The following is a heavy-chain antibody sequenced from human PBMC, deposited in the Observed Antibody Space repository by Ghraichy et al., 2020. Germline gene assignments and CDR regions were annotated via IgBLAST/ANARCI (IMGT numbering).Heavy chain of an antibody. CDR3: ARAILPIPFDY. Sequence: GGSLRLSCAASGFTFSSYEMNWVRQAPGKGLEWVSYISSSGSTIYYADSVKGRFTISRDNAKNSLYLQMNSLRAEDTAVYYCARAILPIPFDYWGQGTLVTVSS. CDR2: ISSSGSTI. V-gene: IGHV3-48*03. CDR1: GFTFSSYE. J-gene: IGHJ4*02.